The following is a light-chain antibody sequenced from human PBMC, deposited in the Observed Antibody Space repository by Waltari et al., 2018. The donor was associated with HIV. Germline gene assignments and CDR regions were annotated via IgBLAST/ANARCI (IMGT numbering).Light chain of an antibody. V-gene: IGLV3-9*01. J-gene: IGLJ2*01. CDR1: NIGRGN. Sequence: SDKMTQPVSVSVALGQTAKITCAGNNIGRGNVHWYQQKPGQAPILVIYRDANRPSGIPDRFSGSTSWHAATLTISKAQAGDEADYYCQVWASSTDVLFGGGTKLTVL. CDR3: QVWASSTDVL. CDR2: RDA.